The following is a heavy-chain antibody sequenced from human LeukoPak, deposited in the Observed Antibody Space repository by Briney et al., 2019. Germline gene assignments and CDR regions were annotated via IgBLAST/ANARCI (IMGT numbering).Heavy chain of an antibody. D-gene: IGHD2-15*01. CDR3: AKEGYCSGGGCPYGY. J-gene: IGHJ4*02. CDR2: ISYDGSNK. V-gene: IGHV3-30*18. Sequence: GGSLRLSCAASGFTFSSYGMHWVRQAPGKGLEWVAVISYDGSNKYYADSVKGRFTISRDNSKNTLYLQMNSLRAEDTAVYYCAKEGYCSGGGCPYGYWGQGTLVTVSS. CDR1: GFTFSSYG.